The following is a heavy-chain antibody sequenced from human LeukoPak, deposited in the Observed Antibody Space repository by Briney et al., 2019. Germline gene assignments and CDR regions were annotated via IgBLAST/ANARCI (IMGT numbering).Heavy chain of an antibody. CDR1: GFTFSTYA. V-gene: IGHV3-23*01. D-gene: IGHD3-22*01. CDR3: AKEGGYYYDSSGHTLSDAFAV. Sequence: GASLGLSNAASGFTFSTYAMSLVGQAPGKGMEWVSTLTGRGGGTYYADSVKGRFAISRGDSKNTLYLQMTSLRAEDTAVYYCAKEGGYYYDSSGHTLSDAFAVWGQGTMVTVSS. J-gene: IGHJ3*01. CDR2: LTGRGGGT.